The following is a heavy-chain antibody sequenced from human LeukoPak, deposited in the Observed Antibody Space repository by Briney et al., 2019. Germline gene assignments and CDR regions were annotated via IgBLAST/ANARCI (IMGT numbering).Heavy chain of an antibody. J-gene: IGHJ4*02. CDR2: IRYDGSNK. CDR1: GFTFSSYG. Sequence: GGSLILSCAASGFTFSSYGMHWVRQAPGKGLEWVAFIRYDGSNKYYADSMKGRFTISRDNSKNTLYLQMNSLRAEDTAVYYCAKDRYSGSYLGQCYFDYWGQGTLVTVSS. CDR3: AKDRYSGSYLGQCYFDY. V-gene: IGHV3-30*02. D-gene: IGHD1-26*01.